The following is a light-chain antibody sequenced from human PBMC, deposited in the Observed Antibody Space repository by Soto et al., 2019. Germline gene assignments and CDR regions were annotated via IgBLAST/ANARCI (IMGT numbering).Light chain of an antibody. V-gene: IGKV3-15*01. J-gene: IGKJ1*01. Sequence: EKVMTQSPATLSVSPGERVTLSCRASQSVSRSVAWYQQKPGQAPRLLIYDASTRATGIPARFSGSGSGTDFTLTISSLQSEDFAVYYCQQYNNWPPWTFGQGTKVENK. CDR3: QQYNNWPPWT. CDR2: DAS. CDR1: QSVSRS.